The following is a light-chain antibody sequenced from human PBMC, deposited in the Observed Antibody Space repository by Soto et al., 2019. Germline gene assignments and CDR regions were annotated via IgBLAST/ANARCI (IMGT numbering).Light chain of an antibody. CDR2: DAS. CDR3: QQRGNWPWLT. Sequence: EIVLKQSPGTLSLSPGERATLSCRASQSVNNYLAWYQQKPGQVPRLLIYDASNRATAIPARFSGSGSGTDFTLTISSLEAEDSAVYYCQQRGNWPWLTFGGGTRVEIK. V-gene: IGKV3-11*01. J-gene: IGKJ4*01. CDR1: QSVNNY.